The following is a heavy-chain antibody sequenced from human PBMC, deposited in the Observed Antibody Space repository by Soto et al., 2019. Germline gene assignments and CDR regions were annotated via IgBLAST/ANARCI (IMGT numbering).Heavy chain of an antibody. CDR1: GGSISSGDYY. D-gene: IGHD6-13*01. J-gene: IGHJ3*02. CDR2: IHYSGST. Sequence: QVQLQESGPGLVKPSQTLSLTCTVSGGSISSGDYYWSWIRQPPGKGLEWIGYIHYSGSTHYNPSLKSRVTISVDTSKNQFSLKLSSVTAADTAVYYCARDSSAAGTGAFDIWGQGTMVTVSS. CDR3: ARDSSAAGTGAFDI. V-gene: IGHV4-30-4*01.